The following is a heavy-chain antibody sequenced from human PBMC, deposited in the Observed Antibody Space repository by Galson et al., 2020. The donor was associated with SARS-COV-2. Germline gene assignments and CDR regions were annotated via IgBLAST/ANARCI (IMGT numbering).Heavy chain of an antibody. CDR2: INSNGSST. J-gene: IGHJ4*02. Sequence: GESLKISCAASGFTFSNYWMHWVRQAPGKGLVWVSRINSNGSSTSYADSVKGRFTISRDNAKNTLYLQMNSLRAEDTALYYCTPTRACWGQGTLVTVSS. V-gene: IGHV3-74*01. CDR1: GFTFSNYW. D-gene: IGHD1-26*01. CDR3: TPTRAC.